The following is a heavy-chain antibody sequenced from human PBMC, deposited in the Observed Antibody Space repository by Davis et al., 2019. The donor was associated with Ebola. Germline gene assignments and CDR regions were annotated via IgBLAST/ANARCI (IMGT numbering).Heavy chain of an antibody. CDR3: VRIGDGYNP. J-gene: IGHJ4*02. Sequence: MPSETLSLTCTVSGFSITTGYNWGWVRQPPGKGLEWIGHASHPGRTYYNPSLKSRVTVSVDTSKNQFSLKLTSVTAADAAVYFCVRIGDGYNPWGQGTLVTVSS. CDR2: ASHPGRT. V-gene: IGHV4-38-2*02. D-gene: IGHD5-24*01. CDR1: GFSITTGYN.